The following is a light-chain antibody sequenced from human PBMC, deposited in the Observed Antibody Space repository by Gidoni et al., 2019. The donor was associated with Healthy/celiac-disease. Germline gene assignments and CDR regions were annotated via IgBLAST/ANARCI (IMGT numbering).Light chain of an antibody. V-gene: IGKV1-33*01. Sequence: DIQMTPSPSSLSASVGDRVTITCQASQDISNYLNWYQQKPGKAPKLLIYDASNLETGVPSRFSGSGSGTDFTFTISSLQPEDIATYDCQQYDNLPLTFGGXTKVEIK. J-gene: IGKJ4*01. CDR3: QQYDNLPLT. CDR2: DAS. CDR1: QDISNY.